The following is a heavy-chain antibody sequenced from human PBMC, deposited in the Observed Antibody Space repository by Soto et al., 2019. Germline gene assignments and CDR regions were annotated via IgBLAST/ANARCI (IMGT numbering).Heavy chain of an antibody. CDR1: GFTFSSYG. V-gene: IGHV3-23*04. CDR2: ISGTGGTT. D-gene: IGHD6-25*01. Sequence: EVQLVESGGGLVQPGGSLRLSCAASGFTFSSYGMSWVRQAPGKGLEWVSAISGTGGTTYYADSVKGRFTISRDNPRKNLHLQMKSLRPEDTDRYYCAKFFGETEGSSGWPYTFNFWGQGTLVTVSS. J-gene: IGHJ4*01. CDR3: AKFFGETEGSSGWPYTFNF.